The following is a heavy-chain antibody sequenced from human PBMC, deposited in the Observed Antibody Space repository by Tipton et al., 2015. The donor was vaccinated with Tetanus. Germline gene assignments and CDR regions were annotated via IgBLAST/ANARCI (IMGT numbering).Heavy chain of an antibody. D-gene: IGHD4/OR15-4a*01. CDR2: ITSDGSTT. Sequence: SLRLSCAASGFTFSTYWMQWVRQAPGKGLVWVAHITSDGSTTGYADSVKGRFSISRDNAEDTLYLQMNSLRADDTAVYYCVRDNFGVDYWGRGTLVTVSS. J-gene: IGHJ4*02. CDR1: GFTFSTYW. CDR3: VRDNFGVDY. V-gene: IGHV3-74*01.